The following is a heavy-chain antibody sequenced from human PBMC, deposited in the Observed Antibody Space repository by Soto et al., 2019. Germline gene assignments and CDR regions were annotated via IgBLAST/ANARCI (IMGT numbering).Heavy chain of an antibody. CDR3: ARVSLYSSSSLDY. J-gene: IGHJ4*02. CDR1: GGTFSSYA. CDR2: IIPIFGTA. Sequence: GASVKVSCKASGGTFSSYAISCVRQAPGQGLEWMGGIIPIFGTANYAQKFPGRVTITRDTSASTAYMELSSLRSEDTAVYYCARVSLYSSSSLDYWGQGTLVTVSS. D-gene: IGHD6-13*01. V-gene: IGHV1-69*05.